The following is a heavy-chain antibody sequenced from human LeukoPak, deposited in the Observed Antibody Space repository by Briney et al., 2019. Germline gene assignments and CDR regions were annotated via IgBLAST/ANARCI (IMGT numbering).Heavy chain of an antibody. CDR3: ARGAYYGSGSYCSH. D-gene: IGHD3-10*01. CDR1: GYTFTSYF. J-gene: IGHJ4*02. CDR2: INPSGGST. V-gene: IGHV1-46*01. Sequence: ASVKVSCKTSGYTFTSYFMHWVRQAPGQGLEWVGVINPSGGSTAYAQRFLGRVTMTGDTSLSTAYMELSNLRSEDTAMYYCARGAYYGSGSYCSHWGQGTLVTVSS.